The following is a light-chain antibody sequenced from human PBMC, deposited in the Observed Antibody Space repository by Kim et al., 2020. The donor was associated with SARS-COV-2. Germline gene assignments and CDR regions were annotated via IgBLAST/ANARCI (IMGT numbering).Light chain of an antibody. V-gene: IGKV3-20*01. Sequence: APGERATLSCRASKSVSSRYLAWYQQKPGQAPRLLIYDASSRAPGIPDRFSGSGSGTDFTLTISRLVPEDFAVYFCQQYGSPPHTFGGGTKVDIK. CDR2: DAS. CDR1: KSVSSRY. CDR3: QQYGSPPHT. J-gene: IGKJ4*01.